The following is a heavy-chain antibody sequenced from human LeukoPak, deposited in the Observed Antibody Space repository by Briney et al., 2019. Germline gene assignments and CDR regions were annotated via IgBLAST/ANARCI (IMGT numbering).Heavy chain of an antibody. Sequence: SVKVSFKASGGTFSSYAISWVRQAPGQGLEWMGRIIPILGIANYAQKFQGRVTITADKSTSTAYMELSSLRSEDTAVYYCARLYYDFWSGYYGWGQGTLVTVSS. D-gene: IGHD3-3*01. CDR3: ARLYYDFWSGYYG. CDR2: IIPILGIA. CDR1: GGTFSSYA. V-gene: IGHV1-69*04. J-gene: IGHJ4*02.